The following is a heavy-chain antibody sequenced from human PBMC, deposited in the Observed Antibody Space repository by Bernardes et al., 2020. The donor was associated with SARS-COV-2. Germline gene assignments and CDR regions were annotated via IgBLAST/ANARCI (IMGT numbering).Heavy chain of an antibody. CDR2: ISSRGTTI. J-gene: IGHJ4*02. D-gene: IGHD2-21*01. V-gene: IGHV3-48*03. CDR1: GFTFSSYE. Sequence: GGSLRLSCAASGFTFSSYEMNWVRQAPGKGLEWVSYISSRGTTIYYADSVKGRFTISRDNARNSLYLQMNSLRAEDTAVYYCARVGDTCSGDCFAYWGQGTLVTVSS. CDR3: ARVGDTCSGDCFAY.